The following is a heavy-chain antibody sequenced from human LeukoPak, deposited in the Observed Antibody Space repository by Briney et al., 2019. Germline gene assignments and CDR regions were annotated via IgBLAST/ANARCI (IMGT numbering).Heavy chain of an antibody. D-gene: IGHD5-12*01. Sequence: PSETLSLTCAVYGGSFSGYYWSWIRQPPGKGLEWIGEINHSGSTNYNPSLKSRVTISVDTSKNQFSLKLSSVTAADTAVYYCARGPSPSGYGPLRYWGQGTLVTVSS. V-gene: IGHV4-34*01. CDR3: ARGPSPSGYGPLRY. J-gene: IGHJ4*02. CDR1: GGSFSGYY. CDR2: INHSGST.